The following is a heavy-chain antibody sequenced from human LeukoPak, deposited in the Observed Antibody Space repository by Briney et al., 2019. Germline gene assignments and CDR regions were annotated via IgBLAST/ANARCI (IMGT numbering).Heavy chain of an antibody. CDR2: ISYDGTYQ. CDR3: TKTGSSWHYFDS. D-gene: IGHD6-13*01. Sequence: HPGGSLRLSCAASGFTFSNYGMHWVRQAPGEGLEWVAVISYDGTYQSPADSVKGRFTISRDVSKNTLYLQMNSLRAEDTAVYYCTKTGSSWHYFDSWGQGTLVTVSS. J-gene: IGHJ4*02. CDR1: GFTFSNYG. V-gene: IGHV3-30*18.